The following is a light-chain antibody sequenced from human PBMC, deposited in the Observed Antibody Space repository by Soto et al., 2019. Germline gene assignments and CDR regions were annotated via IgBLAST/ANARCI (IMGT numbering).Light chain of an antibody. CDR3: PQSDSLPIP. J-gene: IGKJ5*01. V-gene: IGKV1-33*01. CDR1: QDINIY. CDR2: DAS. Sequence: QVSLYPCSRFASVGDRVTITCQATQDINIYLNWYQQKPGKAPNLLIYDASNLEIGVPSRFSGSGSGTHFTFTISSLQTEDIGTYCCPQSDSLPIPSARGTRLAIK.